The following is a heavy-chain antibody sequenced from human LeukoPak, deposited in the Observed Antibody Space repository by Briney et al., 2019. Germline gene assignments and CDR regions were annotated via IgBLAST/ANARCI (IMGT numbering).Heavy chain of an antibody. D-gene: IGHD2-2*01. V-gene: IGHV3-23*01. CDR3: AKDPRNQLLWGFWFDP. CDR1: GFTFSSYA. CDR2: ISGSGGST. J-gene: IGHJ5*02. Sequence: GGSLRLSCAASGFTFSSYAMSWVRQAPGKGLEWVSAISGSGGSTYYADSVKGRFTISRDNSKNTLYLQMNSLRAEDTAVYYCAKDPRNQLLWGFWFDPLGPGNPGHRLL.